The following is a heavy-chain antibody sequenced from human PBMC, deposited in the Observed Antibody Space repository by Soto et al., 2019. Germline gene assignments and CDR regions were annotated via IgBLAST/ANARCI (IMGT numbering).Heavy chain of an antibody. D-gene: IGHD3-9*01. V-gene: IGHV5-51*01. J-gene: IGHJ6*02. Sequence: GESLKISCRGSGYTFTDYWIVWVRQMPGKGLEWMGVIYPGDSKTKYSPSFQGQVTLSADKSITTAYLQWSSLKASDTAVYYCAGHQVGYFEQDFYYYGMDVWGQGTTVTVS. CDR2: IYPGDSKT. CDR1: GYTFTDYW. CDR3: AGHQVGYFEQDFYYYGMDV.